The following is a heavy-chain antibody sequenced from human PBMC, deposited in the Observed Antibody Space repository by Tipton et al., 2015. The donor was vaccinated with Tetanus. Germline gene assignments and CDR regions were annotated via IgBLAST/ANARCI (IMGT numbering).Heavy chain of an antibody. CDR3: ARDKRLADRTPFDM. CDR1: GGSIDNFY. Sequence: TLSLTCTVSGGSIDNFYWTWLRQPAGKPLEWIGRIYPTGNTKYNPSLMSRVAMSVDMSRNQFSLRLNSVTSADTAVYYCARDKRLADRTPFDMWGLGTLVTVSS. J-gene: IGHJ3*02. V-gene: IGHV4-4*07. D-gene: IGHD6-6*01. CDR2: IYPTGNT.